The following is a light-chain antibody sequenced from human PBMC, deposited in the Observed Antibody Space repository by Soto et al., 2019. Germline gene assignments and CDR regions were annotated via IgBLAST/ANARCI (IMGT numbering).Light chain of an antibody. CDR1: QSISSN. Sequence: DIQMTQSPSSLSASVGDRVTITCRASQSISSNLNWYQQKPGKAPKFLIYAASSLQSGDPPRFSGSGSGTDFTLTISSLQPEDSATYYCQQSYSTPYTFGQGTKVEIK. CDR3: QQSYSTPYT. V-gene: IGKV1-39*01. J-gene: IGKJ2*01. CDR2: AAS.